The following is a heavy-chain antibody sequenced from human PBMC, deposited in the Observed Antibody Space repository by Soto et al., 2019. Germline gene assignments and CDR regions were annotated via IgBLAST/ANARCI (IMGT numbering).Heavy chain of an antibody. J-gene: IGHJ5*02. V-gene: IGHV3-23*01. CDR2: ISGSGGST. CDR3: AKDPNDFWSGYHSNWFEP. CDR1: GCTFSSYA. D-gene: IGHD3-3*01. Sequence: GVSLRLSCAASGCTFSSYAMSWVRQAPGKGLEWVSAISGSGGSTYYADSVKGRFTISRDNSKNTLYLQMNSLRAEDTAVYYCAKDPNDFWSGYHSNWFEPWGQGTLVTVSS.